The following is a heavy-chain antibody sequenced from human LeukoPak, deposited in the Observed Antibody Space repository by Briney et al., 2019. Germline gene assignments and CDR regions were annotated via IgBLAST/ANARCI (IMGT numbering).Heavy chain of an antibody. Sequence: PGGSLRLSCAASGFTFSSYSMNWVRQALGKGLEWVSSISSSSSYIYYADSVRGRFTISRDNAKNSLYLQMNSLRAEDTAVYYCARVYDSGNYYFDYWGQGTLVTVSS. CDR2: ISSSSSYI. J-gene: IGHJ4*02. D-gene: IGHD3-10*01. V-gene: IGHV3-21*01. CDR1: GFTFSSYS. CDR3: ARVYDSGNYYFDY.